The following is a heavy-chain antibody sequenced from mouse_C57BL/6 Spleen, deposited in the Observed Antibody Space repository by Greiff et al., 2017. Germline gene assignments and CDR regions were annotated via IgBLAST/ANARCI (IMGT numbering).Heavy chain of an antibody. CDR1: GYTFTDYN. J-gene: IGHJ2*01. CDR2: INPNNGGT. D-gene: IGHD2-3*01. V-gene: IGHV1-22*01. Sequence: EVQLQQSGPELVKPGASVKMSCKASGYTFTDYNMHWVKQSHGKSLEWIGYINPNNGGTSYNQKFKDKATLTVNKSSSTAYMELRSLTSEDSAVYYCAKDGGFFDYWGQGTTLTVSS. CDR3: AKDGGFFDY.